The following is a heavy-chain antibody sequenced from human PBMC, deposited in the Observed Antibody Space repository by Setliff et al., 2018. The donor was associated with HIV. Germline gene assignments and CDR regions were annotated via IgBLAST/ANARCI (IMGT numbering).Heavy chain of an antibody. Sequence: GGSLRLSCAASGFPFSDAWMSWVRQAPGKGLEWVGHIKSKTDGGTTDYAAPVKGRFTISRDDSKNTLYLQMNSLQTDDTGVYYCTTYSPHGSGNRHYFDDWGQGTLVTVYS. CDR2: IKSKTDGGTT. CDR1: GFPFSDAW. CDR3: TTYSPHGSGNRHYFDD. V-gene: IGHV3-15*01. J-gene: IGHJ4*02. D-gene: IGHD2-15*01.